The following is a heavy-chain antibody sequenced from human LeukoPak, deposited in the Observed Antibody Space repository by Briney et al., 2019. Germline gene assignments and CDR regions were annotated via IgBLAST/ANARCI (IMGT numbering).Heavy chain of an antibody. V-gene: IGHV3-30*04. CDR1: GFTFSSYA. J-gene: IGHJ5*02. Sequence: GGSLRLSCAASGFTFSSYAMHWVRQAPGKGLEWVAVISYDGSNKYYADSVKGRFTISRDNSKNTLYLQMNSLRAEDTAVYYCASNWFDPWGQEPWSPSPQ. CDR2: ISYDGSNK. CDR3: ASNWFDP.